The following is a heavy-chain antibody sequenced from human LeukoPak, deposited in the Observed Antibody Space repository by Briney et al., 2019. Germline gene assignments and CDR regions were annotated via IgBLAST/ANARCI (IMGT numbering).Heavy chain of an antibody. Sequence: PSETLSLTCTVSGGSISSYYWSWIRQPPGKGLEWIGYIYYSGSTNYNPSLKSRVTISVDTSKNQFSLKLSSVTAADTAVYYCARHDYGGNPADYWGQGTLVTVSS. CDR3: ARHDYGGNPADY. CDR2: IYYSGST. V-gene: IGHV4-59*08. D-gene: IGHD4-23*01. CDR1: GGSISSYY. J-gene: IGHJ4*02.